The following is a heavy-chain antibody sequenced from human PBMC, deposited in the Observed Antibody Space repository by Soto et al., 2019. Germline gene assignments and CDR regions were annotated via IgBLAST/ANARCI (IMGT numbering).Heavy chain of an antibody. D-gene: IGHD2-21*02. CDR2: ISFDGGDE. CDR3: VKFCGGDCYNY. J-gene: IGHJ4*02. CDR1: GFDFSNHA. Sequence: QVQLVESGGGVGQPGRSLRLSCAASGFDFSNHAMHWVRQPPGKAPEWLATISFDGGDEFYADSVKGHFTISRDNSKSTLSLHMNSLRAEDTAVYYCVKFCGGDCYNYWGQGTLVTVSS. V-gene: IGHV3-30-3*02.